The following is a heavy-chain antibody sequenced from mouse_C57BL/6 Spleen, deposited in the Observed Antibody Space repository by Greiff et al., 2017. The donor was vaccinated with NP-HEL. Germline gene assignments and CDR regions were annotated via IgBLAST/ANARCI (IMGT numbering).Heavy chain of an antibody. J-gene: IGHJ2*01. D-gene: IGHD3-2*02. V-gene: IGHV1-54*01. Sequence: VQVVESGAELVRPGTSVKVSCKASGYAFTNYLIEWVKQRPGQGLEWIGVINPGSGGTNYNEKFKGKATLTADKSSSTAYMQLSSLTSEDSAVYFCARRTAQATDYWGQGTTLTVSS. CDR2: INPGSGGT. CDR1: GYAFTNYL. CDR3: ARRTAQATDY.